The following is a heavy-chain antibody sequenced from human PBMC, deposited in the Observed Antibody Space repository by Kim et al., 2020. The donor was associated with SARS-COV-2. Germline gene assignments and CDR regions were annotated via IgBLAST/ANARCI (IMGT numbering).Heavy chain of an antibody. Sequence: GGSLRLSCAASGFTFGAYAMHWVRQPPGKGLEWVSRISGGGDSIVYADSVNGRFTISRDTSKTSLYLQMNSLVLEDTALYYCVKRIRLSYYDILTDYYGYLDYWRQGTLLTVSS. V-gene: IGHV3-43*02. CDR2: ISGGGDSI. CDR1: GFTFGAYA. D-gene: IGHD3-9*01. J-gene: IGHJ4*02. CDR3: VKRIRLSYYDILTDYYGYLDY.